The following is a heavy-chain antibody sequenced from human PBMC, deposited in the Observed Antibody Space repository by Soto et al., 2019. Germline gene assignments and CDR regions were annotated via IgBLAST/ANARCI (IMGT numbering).Heavy chain of an antibody. J-gene: IGHJ5*02. CDR2: IYYSGST. CDR3: ARDYLPGYSSDREGWFDP. V-gene: IGHV4-59*01. D-gene: IGHD6-25*01. CDR1: GGSISSYY. Sequence: SETLSLTCTVSGGSISSYYWSWIRQPPGKGLEWIGYIYYSGSTNYNPSLKSRVTISVDTSKNQFSLKLSSVTAADTAVYYCARDYLPGYSSDREGWFDPWGQGTLVTVSS.